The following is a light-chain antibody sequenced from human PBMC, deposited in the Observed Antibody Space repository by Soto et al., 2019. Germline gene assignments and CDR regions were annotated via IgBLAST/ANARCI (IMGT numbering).Light chain of an antibody. CDR3: SSYTTSNTRQIV. V-gene: IGLV2-14*03. CDR2: DVS. J-gene: IGLJ1*01. CDR1: SGDVGGYNY. Sequence: QSVLAQPASVSGSPGQSITISCTGTSGDVGGYNYVSWYQHHPGKAPKLIIYDVSNRPSGVSNRFSGSKSGNTASLTISGLQPEDEADYYCSSYTTSNTRQIVFGTGTKVTVL.